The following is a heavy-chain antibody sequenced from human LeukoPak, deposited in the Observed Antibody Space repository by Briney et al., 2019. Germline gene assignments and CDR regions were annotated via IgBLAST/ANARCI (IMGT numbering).Heavy chain of an antibody. CDR3: ARDHSSSCQLLDY. J-gene: IGHJ4*02. V-gene: IGHV1-18*01. CDR2: ISAYNGDT. Sequence: ASVKVSCKASGYTFTTYGVTWVRQAPRQGLEWMGWISAYNGDTNYAEKFQGRFTMTTDTSTNTAYMELRSLRSDDTAVYYCARDHSSSCQLLDYWGQGTLVTVSS. D-gene: IGHD6-13*01. CDR1: GYTFTTYG.